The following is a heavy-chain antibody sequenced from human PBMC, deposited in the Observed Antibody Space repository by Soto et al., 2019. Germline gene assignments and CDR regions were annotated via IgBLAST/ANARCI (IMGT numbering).Heavy chain of an antibody. Sequence: HPGGSLRLSCSASGFTFTTYAMHWVRQAPGKRLECVSAISFNGGRTYYADSVKGRFTISRDNSKNTLYLQMSSLRAEDTAVYYCVKEVFRSGNSWVPIVPFDYWGQGTLVTVSS. CDR2: ISFNGGRT. CDR3: VKEVFRSGNSWVPIVPFDY. D-gene: IGHD1-26*01. J-gene: IGHJ4*02. V-gene: IGHV3-64D*06. CDR1: GFTFTTYA.